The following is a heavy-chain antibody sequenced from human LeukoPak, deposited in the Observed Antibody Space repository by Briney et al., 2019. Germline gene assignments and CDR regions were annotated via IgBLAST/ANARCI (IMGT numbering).Heavy chain of an antibody. CDR1: GFTFSSYS. CDR3: ARDRTGGSAFYYYYYMDV. V-gene: IGHV3-21*04. CDR2: ISSSSSYI. J-gene: IGHJ6*03. Sequence: PGGSLRLSCAASGFTFSSYSMNWVRQAPGKGLEWVSSISSSSSYIYYADSVKGRFTISRDNAKNSLYLQMNSLRAEDTALYYCARDRTGGSAFYYYYYMDVWGKGTTVTVSS. D-gene: IGHD1-26*01.